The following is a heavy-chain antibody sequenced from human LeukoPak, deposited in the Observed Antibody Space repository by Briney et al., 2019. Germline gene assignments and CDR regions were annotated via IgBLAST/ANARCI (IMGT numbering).Heavy chain of an antibody. CDR2: IYYSGST. CDR1: GGSISSYY. J-gene: IGHJ5*02. V-gene: IGHV4-59*01. Sequence: SETLSLTCTVSGGSISSYYWSWIRQPPGKGLEWIGYIYYSGSTNYNPSLKSRVTISVDTSKNQFSLKLSSVTAADTAVYYCARVGHYYDSSGYYQSPHTYNWFDPWGQGTLVTVSS. D-gene: IGHD3-22*01. CDR3: ARVGHYYDSSGYYQSPHTYNWFDP.